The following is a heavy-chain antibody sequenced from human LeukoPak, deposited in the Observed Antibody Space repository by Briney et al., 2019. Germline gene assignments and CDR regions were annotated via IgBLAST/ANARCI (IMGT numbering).Heavy chain of an antibody. CDR2: ISSSGSTI. Sequence: GWSLRLSCAASGFTFSDYYMSWIRQAPGKGLEWVSYISSSGSTIYYADSVKGQFTISRDNAKNSLYLQMNRLRAEDTAVYYCARGSSSWYLDYWGQGTLVTVSS. CDR3: ARGSSSWYLDY. D-gene: IGHD6-13*01. V-gene: IGHV3-11*01. CDR1: GFTFSDYY. J-gene: IGHJ4*02.